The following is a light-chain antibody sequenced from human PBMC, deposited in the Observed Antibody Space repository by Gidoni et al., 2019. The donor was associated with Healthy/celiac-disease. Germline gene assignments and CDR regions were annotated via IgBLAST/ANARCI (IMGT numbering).Light chain of an antibody. V-gene: IGLV2-23*01. CDR2: EGS. CDR3: CSYAGSSSWV. CDR1: SSDVGSYNL. J-gene: IGLJ3*02. Sequence: QSALTQPASVSGSPGQSITISCTGTSSDVGSYNLVSCYQQHPGKAPKLMIYEGSKRPSGVSNRFSGSKSGNTASLTISGLQAEVEADYYCCSYAGSSSWVFGGGTKLTVL.